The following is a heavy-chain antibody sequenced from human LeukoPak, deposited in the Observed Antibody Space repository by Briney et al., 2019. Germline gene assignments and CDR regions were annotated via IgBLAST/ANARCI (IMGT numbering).Heavy chain of an antibody. D-gene: IGHD3-9*01. J-gene: IGHJ4*02. CDR1: GFTFSSYG. CDR3: AKGEDYDVLTGNTH. V-gene: IGHV3-23*01. CDR2: ISGSDATT. Sequence: GGSLRLSCAASGFTFSSYGMSWVRQAPGKGLEWVSSISGSDATTYYADSVKGRFSVSRDNSKNTLYLPMNSLRVEDTAVYYCAKGEDYDVLTGNTHWGQGTLVTVSS.